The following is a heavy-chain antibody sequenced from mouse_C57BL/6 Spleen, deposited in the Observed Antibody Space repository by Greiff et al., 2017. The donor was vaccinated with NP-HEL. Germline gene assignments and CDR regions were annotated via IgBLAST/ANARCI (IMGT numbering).Heavy chain of an antibody. D-gene: IGHD1-1*01. Sequence: EVKLMESGPELVKPGASVKISCKASGYSFTDYNMNWVKQSNGKSLEWIGVINPNYGTTSYNQKFKGKATLTVDQSSSTAYMQLNSLTSEDSAVYYCARSGDYGSSYRWYFDVWGTGTTVTVSS. J-gene: IGHJ1*03. CDR2: INPNYGTT. V-gene: IGHV1-39*01. CDR1: GYSFTDYN. CDR3: ARSGDYGSSYRWYFDV.